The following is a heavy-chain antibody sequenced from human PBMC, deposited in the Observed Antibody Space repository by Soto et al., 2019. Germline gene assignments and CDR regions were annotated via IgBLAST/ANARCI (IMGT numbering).Heavy chain of an antibody. CDR3: ARGHSSSWPEYFQH. CDR1: GYIFTNYG. D-gene: IGHD6-13*01. V-gene: IGHV1-18*04. J-gene: IGHJ1*01. Sequence: QVQLVQSGAEMKKPGASVKVSCKASGYIFTNYGISWVRQAPGQGLEWMGWISGYNGNTNYAQRDQGRVTMPTDTSTSTAYMELRSLRSDDTAVYYCARGHSSSWPEYFQHWGQGTLVTVSS. CDR2: ISGYNGNT.